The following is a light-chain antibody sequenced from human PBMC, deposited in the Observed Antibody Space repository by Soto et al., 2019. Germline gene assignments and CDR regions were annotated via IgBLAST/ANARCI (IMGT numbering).Light chain of an antibody. CDR3: QQRSNWQLT. CDR2: DAS. CDR1: QSVSSY. V-gene: IGKV3-11*01. Sequence: EIVLTQSPATLSLSPGERATISCRASQSVSSYLAWYQQKPGQAPRLLIYDASNRATGIPARFSGSGSGTDFTLTISSLEPEDFAVYYCQQRSNWQLTFGGGTKVDIK. J-gene: IGKJ4*01.